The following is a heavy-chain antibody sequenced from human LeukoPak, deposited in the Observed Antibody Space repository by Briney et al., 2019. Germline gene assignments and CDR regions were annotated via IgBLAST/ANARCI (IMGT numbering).Heavy chain of an antibody. CDR3: AKDIAVAGTFSGFDY. CDR1: GFTFDDYA. Sequence: GGSLRLSCAASGFTFDDYAMHWVRQAPGKGLEWDSGISWNSGSIVYADAVEGRFTISRENAKNSLYLQMNSLRAEDTALYYCAKDIAVAGTFSGFDYWGQGTLVPVSS. D-gene: IGHD6-19*01. J-gene: IGHJ4*02. CDR2: ISWNSGSI. V-gene: IGHV3-9*01.